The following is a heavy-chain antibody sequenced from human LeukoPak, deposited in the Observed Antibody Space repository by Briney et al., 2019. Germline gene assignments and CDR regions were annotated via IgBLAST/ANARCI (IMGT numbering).Heavy chain of an antibody. CDR1: GFTFSSCA. CDR3: ARKQWLGPSPYDGMDV. CDR2: INSNSDNK. D-gene: IGHD6-19*01. V-gene: IGHV3-48*01. J-gene: IGHJ6*02. Sequence: GGALRLSCAASGFTFSSCAMTWVRQAPGKGVEWVSYINSNSDNKYYADSVKGRFTITRDNVNNSLYLQLNSLRAEDTAVYYCARKQWLGPSPYDGMDVWGQGTTVTVSS.